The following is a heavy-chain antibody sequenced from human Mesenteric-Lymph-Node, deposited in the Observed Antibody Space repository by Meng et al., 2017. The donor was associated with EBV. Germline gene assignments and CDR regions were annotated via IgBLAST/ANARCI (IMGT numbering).Heavy chain of an antibody. CDR3: ARGSRDGYNLDY. CDR1: GGSISSGGYY. D-gene: IGHD5-24*01. V-gene: IGHV4-30-4*01. CDR2: IYYSGST. J-gene: IGHJ4*02. Sequence: QVHVQESGPGLVKPSQTLSLTCAVSGGSISSGGYYWSWIRQPPGKGLEWIGYIYYSGSTYYNPSLKSRVTISVDTSKNQFSLKLSSVTAADTAVYYCARGSRDGYNLDYWGQGTLVTVSS.